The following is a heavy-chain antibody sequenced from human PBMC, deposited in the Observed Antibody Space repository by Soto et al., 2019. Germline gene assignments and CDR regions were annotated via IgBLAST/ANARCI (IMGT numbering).Heavy chain of an antibody. Sequence: ASVKVSCKASGGTFGNHAISWVRQAPGQGLEWVGGIIPMFPTADYAQRFQGRVTITADDSTTTVYMELSGLRSEDTAMYYCARDDATYCGGDCYRYFYYGMDVWGQGTTVTVSS. V-gene: IGHV1-69*13. CDR2: IIPMFPTA. CDR3: ARDDATYCGGDCYRYFYYGMDV. J-gene: IGHJ6*02. CDR1: GGTFGNHA. D-gene: IGHD2-21*02.